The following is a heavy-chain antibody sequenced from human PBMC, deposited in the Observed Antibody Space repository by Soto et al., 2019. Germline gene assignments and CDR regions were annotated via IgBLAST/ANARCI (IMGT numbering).Heavy chain of an antibody. CDR3: ARVVVAASYWFDP. D-gene: IGHD2-15*01. J-gene: IGHJ5*02. CDR1: GGSISSGGYY. Sequence: SETLSLTCTVSGGSISSGGYYWSWILQHPGKGLEWIGYIYYSGSTYYNPSLKSRVTISVDTSKNQFSLKLSSVTAADTAVYYCARVVVAASYWFDPWGQGTLVTVSS. CDR2: IYYSGST. V-gene: IGHV4-31*03.